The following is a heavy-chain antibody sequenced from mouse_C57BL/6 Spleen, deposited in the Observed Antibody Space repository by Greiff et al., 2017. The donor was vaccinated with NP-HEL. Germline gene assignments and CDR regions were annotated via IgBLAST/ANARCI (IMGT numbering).Heavy chain of an antibody. CDR3: TRGFYYAMDY. CDR1: GFTFSDAW. CDR2: IRNKANNHAT. V-gene: IGHV6-6*01. J-gene: IGHJ4*01. Sequence: EVHLVESGGGLVQPGGSMKLSCAASGFTFSDAWMDWVRQSPEKGLEWVAEIRNKANNHATYYAESVKGRFTISRDDSKSSVYLPINSFSAEDSGIYYCTRGFYYAMDYWGQGTSVTVSS.